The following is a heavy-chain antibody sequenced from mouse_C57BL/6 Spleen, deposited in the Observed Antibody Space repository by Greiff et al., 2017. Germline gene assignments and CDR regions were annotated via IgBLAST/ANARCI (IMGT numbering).Heavy chain of an antibody. J-gene: IGHJ1*03. CDR2: IDPSDSYT. CDR1: GYTFTSYW. D-gene: IGHD4-1*01. Sequence: QVQLQQPGAELVMPGASVKLSCKASGYTFTSYWMNWVKQRPGQGLAWIGEIDPSDSYTNYNQKFKGKTTLTVDKSSSTAYMQLSSLTSDDSAVVYCTIRRTGTRYCDVWGTGTTVTVSS. CDR3: TIRRTGTRYCDV. V-gene: IGHV1-69*01.